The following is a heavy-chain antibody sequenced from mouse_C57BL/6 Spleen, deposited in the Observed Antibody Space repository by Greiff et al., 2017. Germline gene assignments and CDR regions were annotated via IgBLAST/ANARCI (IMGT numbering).Heavy chain of an antibody. D-gene: IGHD1-1*01. CDR3: ARSEYYGSSYWYFDV. Sequence: VKLQQSGAELARPGASVKLSCKASGYTFTSYGISWVKQRTGQGLEWIGEIYPRSGNTYYNEKFKGKATLTADKSSSTAYMELRSLTSEDSAVYFCARSEYYGSSYWYFDVWGTGTTVTVSS. V-gene: IGHV1-81*01. CDR1: GYTFTSYG. J-gene: IGHJ1*03. CDR2: IYPRSGNT.